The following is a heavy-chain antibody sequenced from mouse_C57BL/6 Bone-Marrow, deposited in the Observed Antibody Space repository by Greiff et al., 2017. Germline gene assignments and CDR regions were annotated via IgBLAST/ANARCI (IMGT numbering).Heavy chain of an antibody. J-gene: IGHJ3*01. V-gene: IGHV5-6*01. CDR1: GFTFSSYG. CDR2: ISSVGSYT. D-gene: IGHD4-1*01. Sequence: EVQLMESGGDLVKPGGSLKLSCAASGFTFSSYGMSWVRQTPDKRLEWVATISSVGSYTYYPDSVKGRFTLSRDNAKNTLYLQMSSLKSEDTAMDYCARKNWDWFAYWGQGTRVTVSA. CDR3: ARKNWDWFAY.